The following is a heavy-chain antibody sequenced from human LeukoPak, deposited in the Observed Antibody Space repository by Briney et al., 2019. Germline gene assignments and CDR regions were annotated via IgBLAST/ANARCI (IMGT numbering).Heavy chain of an antibody. CDR3: ARGNYYDSSGYYINYFDY. J-gene: IGHJ4*02. CDR2: INWNGGST. Sequence: GGSLRLSCAASGFTFDDYGMSWVRQAPGKGLEWVSGINWNGGSTGYADSVKGRFTISRDNAKNFLYLQMNSLRAEDTALYYCARGNYYDSSGYYINYFDYWGQGTLVTVSS. D-gene: IGHD3-22*01. V-gene: IGHV3-20*04. CDR1: GFTFDDYG.